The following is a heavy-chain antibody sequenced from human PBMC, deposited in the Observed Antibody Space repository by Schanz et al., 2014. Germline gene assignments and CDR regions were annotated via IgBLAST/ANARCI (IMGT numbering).Heavy chain of an antibody. D-gene: IGHD1-7*01. CDR3: AMGGYQLHH. V-gene: IGHV3-21*01. Sequence: EVQLLESGGGLVQPGGSLRLSCAASGFTFTNYAMTWVRQAPGKGLEWVSSISSSSSYISYADSVKGRFTISRDNAENTLYLQMNSLRVEDTAVYYCAMGGYQLHHWGQGTLVTVSS. CDR1: GFTFTNYA. J-gene: IGHJ4*02. CDR2: ISSSSSYI.